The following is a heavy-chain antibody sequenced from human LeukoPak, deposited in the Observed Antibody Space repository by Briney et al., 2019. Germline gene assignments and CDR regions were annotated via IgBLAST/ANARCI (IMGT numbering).Heavy chain of an antibody. CDR1: GFSFSIYS. Sequence: PGGSLRLSCAASGFSFSIYSLNWVRQAPGKALEWVSYISHTGSTMSYADSVKGRFTISRDNAKNSLYLQMNSLRAEDTAMYYCAIPPLSGTGSSRPLAGIDIWGQGTTVTVSS. CDR3: AIPPLSGTGSSRPLAGIDI. V-gene: IGHV3-48*04. D-gene: IGHD3-10*01. CDR2: ISHTGSTM. J-gene: IGHJ6*02.